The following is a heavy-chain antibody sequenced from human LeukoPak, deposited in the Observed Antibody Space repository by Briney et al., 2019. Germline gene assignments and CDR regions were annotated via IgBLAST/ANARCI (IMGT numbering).Heavy chain of an antibody. J-gene: IGHJ5*02. V-gene: IGHV4-34*01. D-gene: IGHD3-9*01. CDR3: ARDRLRYFDWLLPAKNWFDP. Sequence: PSETLSLTCAVYGGSFSGYYWSWIRQPPGKGLEWIGEINHSGSTNYNLSLKSRVTISVDTSKNQFSLKLSSVTAADTAVYYCARDRLRYFDWLLPAKNWFDPWGQGTLVTVSS. CDR2: INHSGST. CDR1: GGSFSGYY.